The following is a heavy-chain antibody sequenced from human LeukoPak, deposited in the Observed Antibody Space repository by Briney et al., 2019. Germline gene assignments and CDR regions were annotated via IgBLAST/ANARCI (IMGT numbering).Heavy chain of an antibody. V-gene: IGHV3-21*01. D-gene: IGHD5-18*01. CDR3: ARDGYDADTAMVVAFDY. CDR2: ISSSNSYI. CDR1: GFTFSSYS. J-gene: IGHJ4*02. Sequence: GGSLRLSCAASGFTFSSYSMNWVRQAPAKGLEWVSSISSSNSYIYYADSVKSRFTISRDNAKNSLYLQVNSLRAEDTAVYYCARDGYDADTAMVVAFDYWGQGTLVTVS.